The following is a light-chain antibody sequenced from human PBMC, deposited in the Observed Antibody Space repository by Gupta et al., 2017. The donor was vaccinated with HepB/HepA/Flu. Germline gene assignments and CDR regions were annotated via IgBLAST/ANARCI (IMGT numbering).Light chain of an antibody. Sequence: DIQMTQSPSTLSASVGDRVTITCRASQSISSWLAWYQQKLGKAPKLLIYKASNLESGVPSRFSGSESGTEFILTISSLQPDDSGTYYCQQYVDYPWTFGPGTKVEIK. CDR1: QSISSW. J-gene: IGKJ1*01. CDR3: QQYVDYPWT. V-gene: IGKV1-5*03. CDR2: KAS.